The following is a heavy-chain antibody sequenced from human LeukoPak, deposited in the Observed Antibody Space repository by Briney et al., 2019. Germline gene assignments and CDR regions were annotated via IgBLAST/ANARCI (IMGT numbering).Heavy chain of an antibody. CDR2: IYHSGTT. D-gene: IGHD1-26*01. V-gene: IGHV4-59*01. J-gene: IGHJ4*02. CDR1: AGSISSYY. CDR3: ARSGSYAGFFDY. Sequence: SETLSLTCSVSAGSISSYYWSWIRQPPGKGLEWIGYIYHSGTTNNNPSLKSRVTISVDTSKNQFSLKLSSVTAADTAVYYCARSGSYAGFFDYWGQGTLVTVSS.